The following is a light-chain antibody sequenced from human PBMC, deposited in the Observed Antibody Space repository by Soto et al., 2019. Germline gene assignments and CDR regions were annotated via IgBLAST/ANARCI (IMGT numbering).Light chain of an antibody. J-gene: IGKJ4*01. CDR3: QQRSNWPPPLT. V-gene: IGKV3-11*01. Sequence: EIVLTQSPATLSLSPGERATLSCRASQSVSSYLAWYQQKPGQAPRLLIYDASNRATGIPARFSGSGSGTDFTLTISSLEPEDFSVYYSQQRSNWPPPLTFGGGTKVEIK. CDR1: QSVSSY. CDR2: DAS.